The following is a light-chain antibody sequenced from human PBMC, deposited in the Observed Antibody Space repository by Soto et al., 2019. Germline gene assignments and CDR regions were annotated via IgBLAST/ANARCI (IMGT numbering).Light chain of an antibody. J-gene: IGKJ4*01. Sequence: AIRMTPSPSSLSASTGDRVTITCRASQGISSYLAWYQQKPGKAPKLLIYAASTLQSGVPSRFSGSGSGTDFTLTISCLQSEDFATDYCQQYYSYPPLTFGGGTKVEIK. CDR1: QGISSY. CDR2: AAS. V-gene: IGKV1-8*01. CDR3: QQYYSYPPLT.